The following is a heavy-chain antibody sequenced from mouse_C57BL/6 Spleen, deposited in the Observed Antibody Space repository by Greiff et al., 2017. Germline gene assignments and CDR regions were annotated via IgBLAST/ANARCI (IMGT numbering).Heavy chain of an antibody. V-gene: IGHV2-9-1*01. Sequence: VHLVESGPGLVAPSQSLSITCTVSGFSLTSYAISWVRQPPGKGLEWLGGIWTGGGTNYNSAPKSSMSISKENAKSQVFLKMNSLQTDDKARDYCDSRRYDYDEVYYFDYWGQGTTLTVSS. CDR1: GFSLTSYA. CDR2: IWTGGGT. CDR3: DSRRYDYDEVYYFDY. J-gene: IGHJ2*01. D-gene: IGHD2-4*01.